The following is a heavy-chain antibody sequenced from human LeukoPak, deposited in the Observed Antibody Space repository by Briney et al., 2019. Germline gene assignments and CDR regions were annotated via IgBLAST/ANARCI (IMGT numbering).Heavy chain of an antibody. V-gene: IGHV6-1*01. J-gene: IGHJ3*02. Sequence: SQTLSLTCAISGDSVSRNSVAWNWIRQSPSRGLEWLGRTYYRSKWYNDYAVSVRSRISINPDTSKNQFSLQLNSVTPEDTAVYYCARVRYSSGWRNSMDAFDIWGQGTMVTVSS. CDR2: TYYRSKWYN. D-gene: IGHD6-19*01. CDR1: GDSVSRNSVA. CDR3: ARVRYSSGWRNSMDAFDI.